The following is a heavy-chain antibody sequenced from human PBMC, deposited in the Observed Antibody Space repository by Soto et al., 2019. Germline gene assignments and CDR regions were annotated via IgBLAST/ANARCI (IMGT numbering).Heavy chain of an antibody. Sequence: ASVKVSCKASGYTFRNYGFSWVRQAPGQGLEWMGWISGYKGNTNYAERLQGRVTMTTDTSTSTAYMELKNLRYDDTAVYYCAREGQLGYWGQGTPVTVSS. J-gene: IGHJ4*02. V-gene: IGHV1-18*01. D-gene: IGHD6-6*01. CDR2: ISGYKGNT. CDR3: AREGQLGY. CDR1: GYTFRNYG.